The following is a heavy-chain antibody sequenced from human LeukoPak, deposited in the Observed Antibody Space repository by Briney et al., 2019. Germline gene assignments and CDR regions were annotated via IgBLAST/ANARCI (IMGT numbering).Heavy chain of an antibody. D-gene: IGHD6-13*01. CDR2: ISGSGANT. CDR1: GFTFTNYG. CDR3: AKIITAAGTGY. Sequence: AGGSLRLSCAASGFTFTNYGMAWVRQVPGKGLEWVSSISGSGANTYYTESVKGRLTISRDNSKDTLYLQMNSLRADDTAIYYCAKIITAAGTGYWGQGTLVTVSS. J-gene: IGHJ4*02. V-gene: IGHV3-23*01.